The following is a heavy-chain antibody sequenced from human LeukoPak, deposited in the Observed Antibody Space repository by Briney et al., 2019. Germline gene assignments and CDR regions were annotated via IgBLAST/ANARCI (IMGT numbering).Heavy chain of an antibody. Sequence: SVKVSCKASGGTFSSYAISWVRQAPGQGLEWMGRIIPILGIANYAQKFQGRVTITADKSTSTAYMELSSLRSEDTAVYYCARELRGDGGYAGGFDYWGQGTLVTVSS. CDR1: GGTFSSYA. D-gene: IGHD5-12*01. J-gene: IGHJ4*02. CDR3: ARELRGDGGYAGGFDY. V-gene: IGHV1-69*04. CDR2: IIPILGIA.